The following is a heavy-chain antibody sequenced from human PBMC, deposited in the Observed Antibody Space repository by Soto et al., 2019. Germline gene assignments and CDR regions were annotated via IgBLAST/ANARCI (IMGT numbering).Heavy chain of an antibody. V-gene: IGHV4-34*01. Sequence: PSETLSLTCAVYGGSFSGYYWSRIRQPPGKGLEWIGEINHSGSTNYNPSLKSRVTISVDKSKNQFSLKLNSVTAADTAVYFCARLEGLATISYYFDFWGPGALVTVSS. CDR1: GGSFSGYY. CDR3: ARLEGLATISYYFDF. D-gene: IGHD3-9*01. J-gene: IGHJ4*02. CDR2: INHSGST.